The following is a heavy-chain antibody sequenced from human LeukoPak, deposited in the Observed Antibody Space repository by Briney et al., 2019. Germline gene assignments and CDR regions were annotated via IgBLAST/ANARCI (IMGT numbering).Heavy chain of an antibody. CDR3: AEGSVDTSYIDY. J-gene: IGHJ4*02. CDR1: GFTFSNFA. CDR2: VSGSGDST. D-gene: IGHD3-10*01. Sequence: PGGSLRLSCAASGFTFSNFAMTWVRLAPGRGLEWVSTVSGSGDSTHFADSVKGRFTISRDNSKNTLYLQMNRLRVEDTALYYCAEGSVDTSYIDYWGQGTLVTVSS. V-gene: IGHV3-23*01.